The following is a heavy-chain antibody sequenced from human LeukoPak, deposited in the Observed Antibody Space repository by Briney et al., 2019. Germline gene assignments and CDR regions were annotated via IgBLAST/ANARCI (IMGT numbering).Heavy chain of an antibody. J-gene: IGHJ6*02. CDR3: AREKYYDFWSGKYYYYGMDV. V-gene: IGHV1-18*01. D-gene: IGHD3-3*01. Sequence: ASVKVPCKASGYTFTSYGISWVRQAPGQGLEWMGWISAYNGNTNYAQKLQGRVTMTTDTSTSTAYMELRSLRSDDTAVYYCAREKYYDFWSGKYYYYGMDVWGQGTTVTVSS. CDR1: GYTFTSYG. CDR2: ISAYNGNT.